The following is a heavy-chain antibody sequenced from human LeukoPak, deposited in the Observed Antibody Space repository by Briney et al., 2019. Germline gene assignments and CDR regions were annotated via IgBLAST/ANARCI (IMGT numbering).Heavy chain of an antibody. D-gene: IGHD4-23*01. V-gene: IGHV4-34*01. CDR1: GGSISGYY. Sequence: PSETLSLTCTVSGGSISGYYWSWIRQPPGKGLEWIGEINHSGSTNYNPSLKSRVTISVDTSKNQFSLKLSSVTAADTAVYYCARGLRWVRRRYFDYWGQGTLVTVSS. CDR2: INHSGST. J-gene: IGHJ4*02. CDR3: ARGLRWVRRRYFDY.